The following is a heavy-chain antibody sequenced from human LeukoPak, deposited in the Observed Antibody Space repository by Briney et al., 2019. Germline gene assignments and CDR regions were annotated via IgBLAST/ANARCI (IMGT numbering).Heavy chain of an antibody. CDR3: ASWSPSSSSGFDY. Sequence: SQTLSLTCTVSGGSTSSGGYYWSWIRQHPGKGLEWIGYIYYSGSTYYNPSLKSRVTISVDTSKNQFSLKLSSVTAADTAVYYCASWSPSSSSGFDYWGQGTLVTVSS. J-gene: IGHJ4*02. D-gene: IGHD6-6*01. CDR1: GGSTSSGGYY. V-gene: IGHV4-31*03. CDR2: IYYSGST.